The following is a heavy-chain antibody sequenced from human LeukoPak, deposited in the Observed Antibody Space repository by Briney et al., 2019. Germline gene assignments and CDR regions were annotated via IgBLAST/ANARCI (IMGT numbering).Heavy chain of an antibody. CDR3: ARAPSGTPPLSPFRY. Sequence: GASVKVSCKASGYTFTGYYMHWVRQAPGQGLEWMGWINPNSGGTNYAQKFQGRVTMTRDTSISTAYMELSRLRSDDTAVYYCARAPSGTPPLSPFRYWGQGTLVTVSS. CDR1: GYTFTGYY. CDR2: INPNSGGT. V-gene: IGHV1-2*02. J-gene: IGHJ4*02. D-gene: IGHD1-1*01.